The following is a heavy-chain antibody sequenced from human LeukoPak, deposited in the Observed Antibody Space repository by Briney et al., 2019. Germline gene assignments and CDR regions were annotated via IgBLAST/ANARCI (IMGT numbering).Heavy chain of an antibody. J-gene: IGHJ4*02. CDR2: VSYDGSIK. CDR3: ARDHYSSGPYYFDY. V-gene: IGHV3-30-3*01. D-gene: IGHD6-19*01. CDR1: GFTFSSYA. Sequence: SGGSLRLSCAASGFTFSSYALHWVRQAPNKGLERVAIVSYDGSIKYYADSVKGRFTISRDNSKNTLYLQMNSLRAEDTAVYYCARDHYSSGPYYFDYWGQGTLVTVSS.